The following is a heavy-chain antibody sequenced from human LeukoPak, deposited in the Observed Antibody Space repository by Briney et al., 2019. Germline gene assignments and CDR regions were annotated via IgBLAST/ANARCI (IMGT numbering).Heavy chain of an antibody. J-gene: IGHJ6*02. CDR2: IYYSGST. Sequence: SETLSLTCSVSGGSVSSGRFYWTWIRQPPGRGLEWIGYIYYSGSTNYNPSLNSRVSISVDTSKNQFSLQLNSVTPEDTAVYYCARSTVDTAMVRRNYYYYGMDVWGQGTTVTVSS. CDR1: GGSVSSGRFY. V-gene: IGHV4-61*01. D-gene: IGHD5-18*01. CDR3: ARSTVDTAMVRRNYYYYGMDV.